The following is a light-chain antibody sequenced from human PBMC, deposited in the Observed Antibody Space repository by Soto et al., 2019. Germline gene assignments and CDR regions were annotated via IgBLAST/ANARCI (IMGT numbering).Light chain of an antibody. V-gene: IGKV3-15*01. CDR3: QQYNDWPPLT. J-gene: IGKJ4*01. CDR2: GAS. Sequence: IVMTQSPATLSVSPGERATLSCRASQSVTSNLPWYQQKPGQAPRLVIYGASTRATGIPARFSGSGSGTEFTLTISSLQSEDFAVYYCQQYNDWPPLTFGGGTRVEIK. CDR1: QSVTSN.